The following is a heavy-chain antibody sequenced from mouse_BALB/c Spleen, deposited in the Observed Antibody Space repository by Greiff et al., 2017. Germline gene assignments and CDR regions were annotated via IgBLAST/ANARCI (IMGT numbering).Heavy chain of an antibody. J-gene: IGHJ2*01. CDR1: GFTFSSFG. Sequence: EVKLVESGGGLVQPGGSRKLSCAASGFTFSSFGMHWVRQAPEKGLEWVAYISSGSSTIHYADTVKGRFTISRDNPKNTLFLQMTSLRSEDTAMYYCARRARALFDYWGQGTTLTVSS. V-gene: IGHV5-17*02. CDR2: ISSGSSTI. D-gene: IGHD3-1*01. CDR3: ARRARALFDY.